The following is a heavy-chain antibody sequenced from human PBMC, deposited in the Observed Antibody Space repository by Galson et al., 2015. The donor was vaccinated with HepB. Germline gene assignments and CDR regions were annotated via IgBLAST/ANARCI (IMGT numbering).Heavy chain of an antibody. CDR3: ARDNVVVITHDAFDI. V-gene: IGHV1-18*04. Sequence: QSGAEVKKPGESLKISCKASGYTFTSYGISWVRQAPGQGLEWMGWISAYNGNTNYAQKLQGRVTMTTDTSTSTAYMGLRSLRSDDTAVYYCARDNVVVITHDAFDIWGQGTMVTVSS. CDR1: GYTFTSYG. J-gene: IGHJ3*02. D-gene: IGHD3-22*01. CDR2: ISAYNGNT.